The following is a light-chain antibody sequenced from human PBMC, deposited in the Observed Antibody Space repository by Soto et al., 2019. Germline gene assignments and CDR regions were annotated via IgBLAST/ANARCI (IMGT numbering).Light chain of an antibody. CDR2: DAS. V-gene: IGKV3-20*01. J-gene: IGKJ1*01. CDR3: QQYGSSPRT. Sequence: EIVLTQSPGTLSLSPGERATLSCRASQYVSSSSLAWYQQKRGQAPRLLIHDASSRATGIPDRFSGSGSGTDFTLTISRLEPEDFAVYYCQQYGSSPRTFGQGNKVEVK. CDR1: QYVSSSS.